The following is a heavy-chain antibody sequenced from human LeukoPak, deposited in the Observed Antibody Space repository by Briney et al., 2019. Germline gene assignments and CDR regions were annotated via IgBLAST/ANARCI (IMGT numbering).Heavy chain of an antibody. CDR2: ISSSSSYI. V-gene: IGHV3-21*01. Sequence: GGSLRLSCAASGFTFSSYSMNWVRQAPGKGLEWVSSISSSSSYIYYADSVKGRFTISRDNAKNSLYPQMNSLRAEDTAVYYCARDRRIAAAGTARYYYYYYMDVWGKGTTVTVSS. CDR1: GFTFSSYS. J-gene: IGHJ6*03. D-gene: IGHD6-13*01. CDR3: ARDRRIAAAGTARYYYYYYMDV.